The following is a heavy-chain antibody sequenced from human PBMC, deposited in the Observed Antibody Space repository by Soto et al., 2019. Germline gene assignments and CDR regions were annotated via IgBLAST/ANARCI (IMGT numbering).Heavy chain of an antibody. CDR2: ISYDGSNK. J-gene: IGHJ4*02. V-gene: IGHV3-30*18. D-gene: IGHD1-26*01. CDR1: GFTFSSYA. Sequence: QVQAVESGGGVVQPGRSLRLSCVVSGFTFSSYAMHWVRQAPGKGLEWVAVISYDGSNKYYADSVKGRFTISRDNSKNTLYLQMSSLRSEDTAVYYCAKTARYSGSYLDYWGQGTLVTVSS. CDR3: AKTARYSGSYLDY.